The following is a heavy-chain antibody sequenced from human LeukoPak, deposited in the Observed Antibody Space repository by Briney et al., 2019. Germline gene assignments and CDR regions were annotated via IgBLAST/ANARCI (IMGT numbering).Heavy chain of an antibody. D-gene: IGHD6-6*01. J-gene: IGHJ4*02. CDR3: ASYPRYSSSPPFDY. V-gene: IGHV1-2*02. CDR1: GYTFTGYY. CDR2: INPNTGDT. Sequence: ASVKVSCKASGYTFTGYYMHWVRQAPGQGFEWMGWINPNTGDTNHAQKFQGRVTMTRDTTISAAFMELTRLTSDDTAVYYCASYPRYSSSPPFDYWGQGTLVTVSS.